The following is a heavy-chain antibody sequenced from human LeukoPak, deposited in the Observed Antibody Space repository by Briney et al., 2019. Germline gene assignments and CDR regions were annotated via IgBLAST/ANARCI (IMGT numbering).Heavy chain of an antibody. V-gene: IGHV1-69*04. CDR2: IIPILGIA. CDR1: GGTFSSYA. Sequence: GASVKVSCKASGGTFSSYAISWVRQAPGQGLEWMGRIIPILGIANYAQKFQGRVTITADKSTSTAYMELSRLRSEDTAVYYCATMASPEPDCSGGSCYFYYFDYWGQGTLVTVSS. J-gene: IGHJ4*02. CDR3: ATMASPEPDCSGGSCYFYYFDY. D-gene: IGHD2-15*01.